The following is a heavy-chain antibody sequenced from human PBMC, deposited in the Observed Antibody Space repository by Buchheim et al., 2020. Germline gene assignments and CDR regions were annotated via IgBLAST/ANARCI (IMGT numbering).Heavy chain of an antibody. D-gene: IGHD2-15*01. V-gene: IGHV3-7*04. CDR1: GFTFSSYW. Sequence: EVLLVESGEGLVQPGGSLRLSCATSGFTFSSYWMTWVRRAPGRGLEWVANIKPDGSEMYYVDSVKGRFIISRDNPENSLYLQMNSLRAEDTAVYYCAKEHCSGGSCYVGLDYWGQGTL. J-gene: IGHJ4*02. CDR3: AKEHCSGGSCYVGLDY. CDR2: IKPDGSEM.